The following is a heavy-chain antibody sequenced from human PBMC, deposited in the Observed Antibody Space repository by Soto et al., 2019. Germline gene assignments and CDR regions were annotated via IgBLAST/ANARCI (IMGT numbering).Heavy chain of an antibody. Sequence: PSETLSLTCTVSGGTIGSRGYYWGWIRQSPGKGLEWIGSIYYSGSTYYNPSLKSRVTISVDTSKNRFSLNLSSVTAADTAVYYCARVTSIVLVVYVVDFWGQGTLVTVSS. CDR1: GGTIGSRGYY. J-gene: IGHJ4*02. V-gene: IGHV4-39*01. D-gene: IGHD2-8*01. CDR2: IYYSGST. CDR3: ARVTSIVLVVYVVDF.